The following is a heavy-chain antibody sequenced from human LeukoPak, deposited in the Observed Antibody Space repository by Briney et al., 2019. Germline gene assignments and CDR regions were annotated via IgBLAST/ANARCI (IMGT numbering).Heavy chain of an antibody. CDR3: ARGVVYYDSSAEEDAFDI. Sequence: PVGSLRLSCAASGFTFSDHYMDWVRQAPGKGLEWVGRTRNKANSYTTEYAASVKGRFTISRDDSKNSLYLQMNSLKTEDTAVYYCARGVVYYDSSAEEDAFDIWGQETMATVSS. CDR2: TRNKANSYTT. D-gene: IGHD3-22*01. J-gene: IGHJ3*02. V-gene: IGHV3-72*01. CDR1: GFTFSDHY.